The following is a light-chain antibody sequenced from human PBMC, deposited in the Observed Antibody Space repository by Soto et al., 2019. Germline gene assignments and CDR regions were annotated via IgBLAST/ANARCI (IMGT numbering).Light chain of an antibody. V-gene: IGKV3-15*01. Sequence: EIVMTQSPATLSVSPGERATLSCRASQSVSSNLAWYQQKPGQAPRLLIYGASTRATGIPARFSGSGSGTELPPTITGLKFEVLEVYSCRQFKNGPRRFGKGTRWESN. J-gene: IGKJ1*01. CDR3: RQFKNGPRR. CDR1: QSVSSN. CDR2: GAS.